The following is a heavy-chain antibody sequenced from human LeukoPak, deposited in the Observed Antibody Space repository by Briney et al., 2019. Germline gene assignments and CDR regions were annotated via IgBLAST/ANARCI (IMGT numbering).Heavy chain of an antibody. V-gene: IGHV1-46*01. D-gene: IGHD2/OR15-2a*01. CDR1: GYTFTGYY. Sequence: ASVKVSCKASGYTFTGYYMHWVRQAPRQGLEWMGIINPSGGSTSYAQKFQGRVTMTRDTSTSTVFMELNSLRSEDTAVYYCARAYEYSASAGSGFWGQGTLVTVFS. CDR2: INPSGGST. J-gene: IGHJ4*02. CDR3: ARAYEYSASAGSGF.